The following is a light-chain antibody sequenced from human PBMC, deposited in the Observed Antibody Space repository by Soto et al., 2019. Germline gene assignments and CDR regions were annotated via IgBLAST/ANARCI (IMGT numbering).Light chain of an antibody. Sequence: EIVMTQSPDTLSVSPRERATLSCRASQSVFSSLAWYQQKPGQAPRLLIYGAATRATGIPARFSGSGSGTEFTLTISSLQSEDFAVYYCQQYHNWPAFGQGTKVEIK. CDR2: GAA. J-gene: IGKJ1*01. CDR3: QQYHNWPA. CDR1: QSVFSS. V-gene: IGKV3-15*01.